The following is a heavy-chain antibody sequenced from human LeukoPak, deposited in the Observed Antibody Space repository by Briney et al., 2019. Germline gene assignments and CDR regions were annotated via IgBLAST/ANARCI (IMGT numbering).Heavy chain of an antibody. Sequence: SETLSLTCTVSGYSISSGYYWGWIRQPAGKGLEWIGRIYTSGSTNYNPSLKSRVTISVDTSKNQFSLKLSSVTAADTAVYYCARVARDRGDAFDIWGQGTMVTVSS. CDR3: ARVARDRGDAFDI. CDR2: IYTSGST. V-gene: IGHV4-61*02. CDR1: GYSISSGYY. J-gene: IGHJ3*02. D-gene: IGHD3-22*01.